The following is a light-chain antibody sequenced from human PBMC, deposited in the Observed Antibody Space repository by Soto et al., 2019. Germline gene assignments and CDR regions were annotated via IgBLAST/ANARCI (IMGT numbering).Light chain of an antibody. CDR1: SSDVGDYNY. V-gene: IGLV2-8*01. CDR3: SSYAGSDTWV. Sequence: QSALTQPPSASGSPGQSVAISCTGTSSDVGDYNYVSWYQQHPGKAPKLLIYEVTERPSGVPDRFSGSKSGNTASLTVSGLQADDDADYYCSSYAGSDTWVFGGGTKLTVL. J-gene: IGLJ3*02. CDR2: EVT.